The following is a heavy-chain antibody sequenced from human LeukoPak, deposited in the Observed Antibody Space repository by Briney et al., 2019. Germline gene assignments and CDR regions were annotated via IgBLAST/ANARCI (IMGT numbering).Heavy chain of an antibody. V-gene: IGHV4-39*07. CDR2: VYYSGST. J-gene: IGHJ4*02. CDR3: ARDSSSFDY. CDR1: GGSISSSTYY. Sequence: SETLSLTCTVSGGSISSSTYYWGWIRQPPGEGLEWIGSVYYSGSTYYNPSLKSRVTISVDTSKNQFSLKLSSVSAADTAVYYCARDSSSFDYWGQGTLVTVSS. D-gene: IGHD6-13*01.